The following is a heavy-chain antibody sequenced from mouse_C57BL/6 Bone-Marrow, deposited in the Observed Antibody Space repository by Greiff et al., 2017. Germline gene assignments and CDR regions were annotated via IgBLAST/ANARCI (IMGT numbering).Heavy chain of an antibody. D-gene: IGHD1-1*01. V-gene: IGHV1-85*01. CDR1: GYTFTSYD. CDR3: ARGYCGGSPYAMGY. CDR2: IYPRDGST. Sequence: VQLQESGPELVKPGASVKLSCKASGYTFTSYDINWVKQRPGQGLEWIGWIYPRDGSTKYNEKFKGKATLTVDTSSSTAYMELHSLTSGDSAVYFGARGYCGGSPYAMGYWGQGTSVTVSS. J-gene: IGHJ4*01.